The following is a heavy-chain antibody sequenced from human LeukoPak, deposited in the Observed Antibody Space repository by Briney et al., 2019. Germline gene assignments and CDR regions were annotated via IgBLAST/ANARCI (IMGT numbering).Heavy chain of an antibody. CDR2: FSATDGSA. J-gene: IGHJ3*01. CDR1: GFTFSSYS. V-gene: IGHV3-23*01. CDR3: ARAKIAAAGTGAFDV. D-gene: IGHD6-13*01. Sequence: GGSLRLSCAASGFTFSSYSMNWVRQAPGKGLEWVSAFSATDGSAQYAESVEGRFTISRDNSKNTLFLQMNSLGAEDTAVYYCARAKIAAAGTGAFDVWGQGTLVTVSS.